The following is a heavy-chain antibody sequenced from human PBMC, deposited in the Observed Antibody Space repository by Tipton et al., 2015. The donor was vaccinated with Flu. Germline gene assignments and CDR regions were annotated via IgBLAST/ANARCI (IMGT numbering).Heavy chain of an antibody. CDR1: GGSISSGSYY. Sequence: TLSLTCTVSGGSISSGSYYWSWIRQPAGKGLEWIGRIYTSGSTNYNPSLKSRVTISVDTSKNQFSLKLSSVTAADTAVYYCERAGYSYGALHFDYWGQGTLVTVSS. V-gene: IGHV4-61*02. CDR2: IYTSGST. J-gene: IGHJ4*02. CDR3: ERAGYSYGALHFDY. D-gene: IGHD5-18*01.